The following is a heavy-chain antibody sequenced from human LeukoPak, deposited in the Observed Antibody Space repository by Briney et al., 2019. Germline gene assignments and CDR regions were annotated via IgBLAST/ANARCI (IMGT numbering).Heavy chain of an antibody. D-gene: IGHD5-18*01. J-gene: IGHJ5*02. CDR2: ITGSGGGT. CDR1: GFTFSSYA. CDR3: AFVDTTS. V-gene: IGHV3-23*01. Sequence: AGGSLRPSCAASGFTFSSYAMSWVRQAPGKGLEWVSTITGSGGGTFYADSVKGRFTISRDNSKNMVYLQMNSLRAEDTAAYYCAFVDTTSWGQGTLVTVSS.